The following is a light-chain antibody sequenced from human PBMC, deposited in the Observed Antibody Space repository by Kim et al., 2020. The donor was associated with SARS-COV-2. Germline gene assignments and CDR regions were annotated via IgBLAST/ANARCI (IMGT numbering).Light chain of an antibody. CDR1: QNINRW. Sequence: AAVGDGVSITCRASQNINRWLAWYQQKPGKAPKVLIYDASTVETGVPSRFSGSGSGTEFTLTISSLQPDDFATYYCQHHNTYPITFGQGTRLEIK. CDR3: QHHNTYPIT. V-gene: IGKV1-5*01. J-gene: IGKJ5*01. CDR2: DAS.